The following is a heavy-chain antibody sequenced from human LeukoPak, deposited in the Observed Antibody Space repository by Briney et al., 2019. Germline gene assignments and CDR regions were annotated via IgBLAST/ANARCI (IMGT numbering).Heavy chain of an antibody. D-gene: IGHD1-1*01. V-gene: IGHV3-23*01. CDR2: ISGSGGST. CDR3: ARDGVRERSPNYYYYGMDV. J-gene: IGHJ6*02. Sequence: QPGGSLRLSCAASGFTFSSYAMSWVRQAPGKGLEWVSAISGSGGSTYYADSVKGRFTISRDNSKNTLYLQMNSLRAEDTAVYYCARDGVRERSPNYYYYGMDVWGQGTTVTVPS. CDR1: GFTFSSYA.